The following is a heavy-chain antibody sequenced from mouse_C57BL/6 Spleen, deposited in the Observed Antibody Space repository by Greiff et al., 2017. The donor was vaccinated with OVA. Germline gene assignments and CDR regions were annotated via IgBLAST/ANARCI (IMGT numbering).Heavy chain of an antibody. Sequence: QVQLKESGAELVRPGASVKMSCKASGYTFTSYNMHWVKQTPRQGLEWIGAIYPGNGDTSYNQKFKGKATLTVDKSSSTAYMQLSSLTPEDSAVYFCARGYYGSSYWFAYWGQGTLVTVSA. CDR2: IYPGNGDT. CDR3: ARGYYGSSYWFAY. CDR1: GYTFTSYN. D-gene: IGHD1-1*01. J-gene: IGHJ3*01. V-gene: IGHV1-12*01.